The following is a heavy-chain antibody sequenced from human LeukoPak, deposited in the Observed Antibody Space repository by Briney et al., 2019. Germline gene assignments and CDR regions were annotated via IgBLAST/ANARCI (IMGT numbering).Heavy chain of an antibody. Sequence: SETLSLTCAVYGGSLSGYYCSWIRQPPGKGLEWIGEINHSGSTNYNPSLKGRVTISVDTSKNQFSLKLSTVTAADTAVYYCARGPSKKWQLVRWFDPWGQGTLVTVSS. CDR3: ARGPSKKWQLVRWFDP. D-gene: IGHD6-6*01. V-gene: IGHV4-34*01. CDR2: INHSGST. CDR1: GGSLSGYY. J-gene: IGHJ5*02.